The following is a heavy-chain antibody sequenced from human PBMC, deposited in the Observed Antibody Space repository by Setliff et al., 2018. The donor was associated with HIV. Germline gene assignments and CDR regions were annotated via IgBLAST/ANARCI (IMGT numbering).Heavy chain of an antibody. CDR1: GFRVNDYH. D-gene: IGHD2-8*01. Sequence: HPGGSLRLSCAASGFRVNDYHMSWVRQAPGKGLEWVSLIYSGGTTFYTDSVRGRLTTFRDSSKNTLYLQMNYVRDDDTAVYYCAGDGGSVSYLSSGYFDYWGLGTLVTVSS. CDR3: AGDGGSVSYLSSGYFDY. V-gene: IGHV3-53*01. J-gene: IGHJ4*01. CDR2: IYSGGTT.